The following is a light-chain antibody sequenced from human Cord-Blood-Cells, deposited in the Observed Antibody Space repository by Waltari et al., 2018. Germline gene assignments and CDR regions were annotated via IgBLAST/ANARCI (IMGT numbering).Light chain of an antibody. CDR2: EGS. V-gene: IGLV2-23*01. Sequence: QSALTQPASVSGSPGQSITISCTGNSSDVGSYNLVSWYQQHPGKAPKRMIYEGSKRPSGVSNRFSGSKSGNTASLTISGLQAEDEADYYCCSYAGSSYVFGTGTKVTVL. CDR3: CSYAGSSYV. CDR1: SSDVGSYNL. J-gene: IGLJ1*01.